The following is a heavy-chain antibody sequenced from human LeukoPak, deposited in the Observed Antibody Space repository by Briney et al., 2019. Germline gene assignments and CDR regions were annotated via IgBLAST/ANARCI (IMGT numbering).Heavy chain of an antibody. J-gene: IGHJ5*02. V-gene: IGHV4-59*01. D-gene: IGHD3-10*01. CDR3: ARRLLWFGEAGWFDP. CDR1: GGSISSYY. CDR2: IYHSGST. Sequence: SETLSLTCTVSGGSISSYYWSWIRQPPGKGLEWIGYIYHSGSTNYNPSLKSRVTISVDTSKNQFSLKLSSVTAADTAVYYCARRLLWFGEAGWFDPWGQGTLVTVSS.